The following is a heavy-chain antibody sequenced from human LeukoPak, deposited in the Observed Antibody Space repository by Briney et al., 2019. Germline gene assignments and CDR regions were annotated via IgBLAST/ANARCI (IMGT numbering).Heavy chain of an antibody. Sequence: ASVKVSCKASGGTFSSYAISWVRHAPRQGLEWMGRIIPILGIANYAQKFQGRGTITADKSTSTAYMELSSLRSEDTAVYYCARSSRGFGQITGTTRGDYCGEGNLGTVSS. CDR1: GGTFSSYA. V-gene: IGHV1-69*04. CDR3: ARSSRGFGQITGTTRGDY. D-gene: IGHD1-7*01. J-gene: IGHJ4*02. CDR2: IIPILGIA.